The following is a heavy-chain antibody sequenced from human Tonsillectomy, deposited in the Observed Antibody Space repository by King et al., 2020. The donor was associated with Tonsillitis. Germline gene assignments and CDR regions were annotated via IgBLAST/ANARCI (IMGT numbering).Heavy chain of an antibody. V-gene: IGHV3-11*06. CDR2: ISMSSSYT. D-gene: IGHD5-18*01. CDR1: GFTFSDYY. J-gene: IGHJ3*02. Sequence: VQLVESGGGLVKPGGSLRLSCAASGFTFSDYYMSWIRQAPVKGLEWGSDISMSSSYTNYAESVKGRLTISRDNAKNSLYLQMNSLRTEDTAVYYCAREGYSYDDAFDIWGQGTMVTVAS. CDR3: AREGYSYDDAFDI.